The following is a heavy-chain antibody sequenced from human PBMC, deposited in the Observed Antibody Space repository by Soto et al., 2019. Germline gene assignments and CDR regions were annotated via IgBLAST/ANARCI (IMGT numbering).Heavy chain of an antibody. D-gene: IGHD5-12*01. V-gene: IGHV4-31*03. CDR1: GGSIGSGGYY. J-gene: IGHJ5*02. CDR2: IYYSGST. CDR3: ARDPVDGYAFFDS. Sequence: SETLSLTCTVSGGSIGSGGYYWSWIRQHPGKGLEWIGYIYYSGSTYYNPSLKSRVTISVDTSKNQSSLKLTSVTAADTAVYWCARDPVDGYAFFDSWGQGALVTVSS.